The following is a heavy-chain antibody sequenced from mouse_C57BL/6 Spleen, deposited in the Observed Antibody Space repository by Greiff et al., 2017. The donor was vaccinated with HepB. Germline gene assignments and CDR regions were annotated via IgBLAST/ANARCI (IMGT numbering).Heavy chain of an antibody. CDR3: ARDAELGPGYAIDY. CDR1: GFTFSDFY. CDR2: SRNKANDYKT. Sequence: EVKLVESGGGLVQSGRSLRLSCATSGFTFSDFYMEWVRQAPGKGLEWIAASRNKANDYKTEYSASVKGRFIVSRDTSQSILYLQMNALSAEDTAIYYCARDAELGPGYAIDYWGQGTTVTVSS. J-gene: IGHJ4*01. V-gene: IGHV7-1*01. D-gene: IGHD4-1*01.